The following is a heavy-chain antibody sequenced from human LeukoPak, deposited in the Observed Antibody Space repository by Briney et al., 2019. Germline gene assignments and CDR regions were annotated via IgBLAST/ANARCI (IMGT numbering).Heavy chain of an antibody. D-gene: IGHD6-13*01. CDR2: ISSNGGST. Sequence: GGSLRLSCSASGFTFSSYAMHWVRQAPGKGLEYVSAISSNGGSTYYADSVKGRFTISRDNSKNTLYLQMSSLRAEDTAVYYCVNFKSGGMAAAGDFDYWGQGTLVTVSS. J-gene: IGHJ4*02. CDR1: GFTFSSYA. V-gene: IGHV3-64D*06. CDR3: VNFKSGGMAAAGDFDY.